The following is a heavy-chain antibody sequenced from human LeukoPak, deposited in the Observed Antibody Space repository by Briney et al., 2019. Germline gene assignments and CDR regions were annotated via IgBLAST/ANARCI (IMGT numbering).Heavy chain of an antibody. CDR2: ISYDGSNK. D-gene: IGHD3-16*01. Sequence: PGRSLRLSCAASGFTFSSYGMHWVRQAPGKGLEWVAVISYDGSNKYYADSVKGRFTISRDNSKNTLYLQMNSLRAEDTAVYYCAKEYPPFWGGFYYYYGMDVWGQGTTVTVSS. J-gene: IGHJ6*02. CDR1: GFTFSSYG. CDR3: AKEYPPFWGGFYYYYGMDV. V-gene: IGHV3-30*18.